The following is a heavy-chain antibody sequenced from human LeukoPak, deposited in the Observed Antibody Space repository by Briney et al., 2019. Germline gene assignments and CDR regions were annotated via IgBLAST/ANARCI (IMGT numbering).Heavy chain of an antibody. D-gene: IGHD2-21*02. CDR3: AKSHHVTAIDY. CDR1: GFTFSHYG. Sequence: GGSLRLSCAASGFTFSHYGMTWVSQAPGKGLEWVSAISGSGGSTYYAGSVKGRFTISRDNSKNTLYLQMNSLRADDTAVYYCAKSHHVTAIDYWGQGTLVTVSS. CDR2: ISGSGGST. V-gene: IGHV3-23*01. J-gene: IGHJ4*02.